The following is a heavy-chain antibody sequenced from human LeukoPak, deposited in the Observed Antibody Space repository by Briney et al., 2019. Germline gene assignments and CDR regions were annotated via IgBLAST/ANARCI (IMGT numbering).Heavy chain of an antibody. CDR1: GFTFSSYA. D-gene: IGHD3-22*01. J-gene: IGHJ4*02. CDR3: AKDPFDYDSSGYYYYFDY. CDR2: ISGSGGST. Sequence: PGGSLRLSCAASGFTFSSYAMSWVRQAPGKGLEWVSAISGSGGSTYYADSVKGRFTISRDNSKNTLYLQMNSLRAEDTAVYYCAKDPFDYDSSGYYYYFDYWGQGTLVTVSS. V-gene: IGHV3-23*01.